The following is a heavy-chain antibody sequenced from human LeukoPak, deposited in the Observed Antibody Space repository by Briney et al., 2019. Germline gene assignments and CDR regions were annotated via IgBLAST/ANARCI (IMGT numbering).Heavy chain of an antibody. CDR3: ARQMQSHGNFDS. Sequence: GGSLRLSCAASGFTFSGYPIHWVRQAPGKGLEWVAVISYDGSNKYYADSVKGRFTISRDNSKNTLYLQMNSLRAEDTAMYYCARQMQSHGNFDSWGQGTLVTVSS. J-gene: IGHJ4*02. V-gene: IGHV3-30-3*01. D-gene: IGHD1-26*01. CDR1: GFTFSGYP. CDR2: ISYDGSNK.